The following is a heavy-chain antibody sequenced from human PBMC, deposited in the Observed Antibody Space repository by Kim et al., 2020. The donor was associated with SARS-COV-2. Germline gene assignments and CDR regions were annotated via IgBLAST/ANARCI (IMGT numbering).Heavy chain of an antibody. CDR2: IYPGDSDT. V-gene: IGHV5-51*01. CDR1: GYNFNTHW. D-gene: IGHD1-26*01. J-gene: IGHJ6*02. CDR3: ARSGNGLDV. Sequence: GESLKISCKGSGYNFNTHWIAWVRQMPGKGLEWMGMIYPGDSDTRYSPSFQGQVTMSADRSISTAYLQWSSLKASDTAMYFCARSGNGLDVWGQVTTVT.